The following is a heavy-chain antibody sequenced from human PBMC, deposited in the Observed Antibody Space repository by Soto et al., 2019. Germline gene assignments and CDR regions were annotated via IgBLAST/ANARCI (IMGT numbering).Heavy chain of an antibody. V-gene: IGHV2-5*02. CDR3: AHSHHYDGSGSYYNVPWFDP. J-gene: IGHJ5*02. CDR1: GFSLSTSGVG. CDR2: IYWDDDK. Sequence: SGPTLVNPTQTLTLTCTFSGFSLSTSGVGVGWIRQPPGKALEWLALIYWDDDKRYSPSLKSRLTITKDTSKNQVVLTMTNMDPVDTATYYCAHSHHYDGSGSYYNVPWFDPWGQGTLVTVSS. D-gene: IGHD3-10*01.